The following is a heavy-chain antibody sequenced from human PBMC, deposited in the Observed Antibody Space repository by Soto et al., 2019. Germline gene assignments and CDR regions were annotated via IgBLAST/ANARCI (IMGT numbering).Heavy chain of an antibody. D-gene: IGHD3-3*01. J-gene: IGHJ6*02. V-gene: IGHV1-18*01. CDR2: ISAYNGNT. Sequence: ASVKVSCKASGYTFTSYGISWVRQAPGQGLEWMGWISAYNGNTNYAQKLQGRVTMTTDTSTSTAYMELRSLRSDDTAVYYCARDPPYYDFWSGYYQGYYGMDVWGQGTTVTVSS. CDR1: GYTFTSYG. CDR3: ARDPPYYDFWSGYYQGYYGMDV.